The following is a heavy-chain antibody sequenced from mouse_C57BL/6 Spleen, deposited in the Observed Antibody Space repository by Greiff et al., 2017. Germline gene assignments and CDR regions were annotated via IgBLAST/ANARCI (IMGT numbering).Heavy chain of an antibody. D-gene: IGHD1-1*01. CDR3: ARDNGSSYWFAY. J-gene: IGHJ3*01. Sequence: EVQGVESGGGLVKPGGSLKLSCAASGFTFSSYAMSWVRQTPEKRLEWVATISDGGSYTYYPDNVKGRFTISRDNAKNNLYLKMNHLKSEDTAMYYCARDNGSSYWFAYWGQVTLVTVSA. CDR2: ISDGGSYT. V-gene: IGHV5-4*01. CDR1: GFTFSSYA.